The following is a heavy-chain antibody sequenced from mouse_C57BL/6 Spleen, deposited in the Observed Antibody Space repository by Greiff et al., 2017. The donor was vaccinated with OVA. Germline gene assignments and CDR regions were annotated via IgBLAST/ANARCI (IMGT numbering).Heavy chain of an antibody. V-gene: IGHV1-52*01. Sequence: VQLQQPGAELVRPGSSVKLSCKASGYTFTSYWMHWVKQRPIQGLEWIGNIDPSDSETHYNQKFKDKATLTVDKSSSTAYMQLSSLTSEDSAVDYCARDGNYAMDYWGQGTSVTVSS. J-gene: IGHJ4*01. CDR3: ARDGNYAMDY. D-gene: IGHD2-1*01. CDR2: IDPSDSET. CDR1: GYTFTSYW.